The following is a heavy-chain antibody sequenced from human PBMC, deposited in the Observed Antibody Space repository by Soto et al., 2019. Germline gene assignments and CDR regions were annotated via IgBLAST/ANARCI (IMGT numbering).Heavy chain of an antibody. CDR2: IYYSGST. CDR1: GGTVSSYY. CDR3: ARHSNRNFGLYYLDF. Sequence: QVQLRESGPGLVKPSETLSLTCTVFGGTVSSYYWSWIRQSPGKGLEWLGYIYYSGSTKYKPSLKGRVTISVDTSKNQCSLAVASATAADTAVYFCARHSNRNFGLYYLDFWGLGALVTVSS. V-gene: IGHV4-59*08. D-gene: IGHD4-4*01. J-gene: IGHJ4*02.